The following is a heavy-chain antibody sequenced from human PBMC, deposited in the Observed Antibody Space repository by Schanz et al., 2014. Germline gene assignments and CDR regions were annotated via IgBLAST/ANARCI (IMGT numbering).Heavy chain of an antibody. V-gene: IGHV1-18*01. CDR3: ASSGAGYSSSWDFDY. J-gene: IGHJ4*02. CDR1: GYTFSDYG. Sequence: QVQLVQSGAEVKKPGASVKVSCTASGYTFSDYGINWVRQAPGQGLEWMGWISAYNGNTNYAQKFQGRVTITADKSTFTAYMDVSSLRSEDTAVYYCASSGAGYSSSWDFDYWGQGTLVTVSS. D-gene: IGHD6-13*01. CDR2: ISAYNGNT.